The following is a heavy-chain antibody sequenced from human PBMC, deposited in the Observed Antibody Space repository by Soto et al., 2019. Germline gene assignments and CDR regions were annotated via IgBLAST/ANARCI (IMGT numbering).Heavy chain of an antibody. V-gene: IGHV2-5*02. CDR1: GFSLSTSGVG. Sequence: QITLKESGHTLVKPTQTLTLTCTFSGFSLSTSGVGVGWIRQPPGKALEWLALIYWDDDKRYSPSLKSRLTTTKDTSKNQVVLTITNMDPVDTATYYCAHRTTGNNWFDPWGQGTLVTGSS. CDR3: AHRTTGNNWFDP. CDR2: IYWDDDK. D-gene: IGHD4-17*01. J-gene: IGHJ5*02.